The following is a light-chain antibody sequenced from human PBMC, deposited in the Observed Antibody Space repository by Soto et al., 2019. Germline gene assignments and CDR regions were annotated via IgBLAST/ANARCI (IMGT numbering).Light chain of an antibody. J-gene: IGLJ1*01. V-gene: IGLV1-40*01. Sequence: QSVLTQPPSVSGAPGQRVTISCTGSGSNIGAGYDIHWYQQVPGTAPKPLIYANTNRASGVPDRFSGSKSGTSASLAITGLQAEDEADYYCQSYDTRLSGDVFGPGTKLTVL. CDR2: ANT. CDR1: GSNIGAGYD. CDR3: QSYDTRLSGDV.